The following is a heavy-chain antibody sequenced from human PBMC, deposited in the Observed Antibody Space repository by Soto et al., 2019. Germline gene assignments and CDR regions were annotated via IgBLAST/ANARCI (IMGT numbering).Heavy chain of an antibody. CDR3: AGGGVRGVITRTRDYYSMYV. J-gene: IGHJ6*02. CDR1: GYSFTSYW. CDR2: IYPGDSDT. D-gene: IGHD3-10*01. Sequence: PGESLKISCKGSGYSFTSYWIGWVRQMPGKGLEWMGIIYPGDSDTRYSPSFQGQVTISADKSISTAYLQWSSLKASDTAMYYCAGGGVRGVITRTRDYYSMYVWGQGTTVTVSS. V-gene: IGHV5-51*01.